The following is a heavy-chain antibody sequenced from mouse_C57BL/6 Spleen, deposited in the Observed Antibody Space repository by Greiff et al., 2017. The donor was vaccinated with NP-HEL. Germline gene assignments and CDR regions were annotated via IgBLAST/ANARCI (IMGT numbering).Heavy chain of an antibody. V-gene: IGHV1-22*01. CDR2: INPNNGGT. Sequence: EVQLQQSGPELVKPGASVKMSCKASGYTFTDYNMHWVKQSHGKSLEWIGYINPNNGGTSYNQKFKGKATLTVNKSSSTAYMELRSLTSEDSAVYYCARYGNYLAWFAYWGQGTLVTVSA. CDR3: ARYGNYLAWFAY. J-gene: IGHJ3*01. D-gene: IGHD2-10*02. CDR1: GYTFTDYN.